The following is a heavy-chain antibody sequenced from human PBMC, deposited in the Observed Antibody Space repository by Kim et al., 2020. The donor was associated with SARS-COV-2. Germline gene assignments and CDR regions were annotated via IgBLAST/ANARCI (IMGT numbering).Heavy chain of an antibody. V-gene: IGHV3-7*01. Sequence: KGYVDSVKGRFTISRDNAKNALYLQMNSLRAEDTAVYYCGWGGYSRGYDYWGQGTLVTVSS. CDR2: K. J-gene: IGHJ4*02. CDR3: GWGGYSRGYDY. D-gene: IGHD5-18*01.